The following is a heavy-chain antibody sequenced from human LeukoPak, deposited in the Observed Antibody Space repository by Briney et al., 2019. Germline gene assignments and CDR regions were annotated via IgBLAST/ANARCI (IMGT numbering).Heavy chain of an antibody. J-gene: IGHJ6*03. CDR3: ARLNPVLLWFGDQRGYYMDV. D-gene: IGHD3-10*01. CDR1: GGSISRSNHY. V-gene: IGHV4-39*01. Sequence: SETLSLTCTVSGGSISRSNHYWGWIRQPPGKGLEWIGSIYYSGSTYYNPSLKSRVTISVDTSKNQFSLKLSSVTAADTAVYYCARLNPVLLWFGDQRGYYMDVWGKGTTVTVSS. CDR2: IYYSGST.